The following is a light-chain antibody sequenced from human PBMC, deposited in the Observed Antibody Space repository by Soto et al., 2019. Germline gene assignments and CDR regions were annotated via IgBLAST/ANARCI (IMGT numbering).Light chain of an antibody. V-gene: IGLV3-9*01. J-gene: IGLJ2*01. CDR1: NIGTKN. Sequence: SYELTLPLSVSVALGQTARITCGGDNIGTKNVHWYQQKPGQAPVLVIYRDSNRPSGIPERFSGSNSGNTATLTVSRAPAGDEADYYCQVWDSSAAVFGGGTKVTVL. CDR2: RDS. CDR3: QVWDSSAAV.